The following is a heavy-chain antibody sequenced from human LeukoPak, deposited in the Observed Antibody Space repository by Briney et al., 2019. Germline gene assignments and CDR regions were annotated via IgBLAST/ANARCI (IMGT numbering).Heavy chain of an antibody. CDR2: ISNTGNHI. CDR1: GLTFSSYG. Sequence: GGSLRLSCAASGLTFSSYGMNWVRQPPGKGLEWVSSISNTGNHIYYADSVKGRFTISRDNAKSSLFLQMNSLRAEDTAVYFCARDLSGTDYGAWFDPWGQGILVTVSS. D-gene: IGHD3-10*01. J-gene: IGHJ5*02. V-gene: IGHV3-21*01. CDR3: ARDLSGTDYGAWFDP.